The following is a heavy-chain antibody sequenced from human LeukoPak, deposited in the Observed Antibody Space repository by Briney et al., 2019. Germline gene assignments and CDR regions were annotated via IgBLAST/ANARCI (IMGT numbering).Heavy chain of an antibody. J-gene: IGHJ3*02. V-gene: IGHV4-4*07. CDR1: GGSISSYY. Sequence: PSETLSLTCTVSGGSISSYYWSWIRQPAGKGLEWIGRIYTSGSTNYNPSLKSRVTISVDTSKNQFSLKLSSVTAADTAVYYCAGRDDSSGYYYATLDAFDIWGQGTMVTVSS. D-gene: IGHD3-22*01. CDR2: IYTSGST. CDR3: AGRDDSSGYYYATLDAFDI.